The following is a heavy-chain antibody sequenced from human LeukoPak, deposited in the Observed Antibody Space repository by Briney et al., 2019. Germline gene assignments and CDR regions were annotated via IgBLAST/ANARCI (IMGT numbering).Heavy chain of an antibody. D-gene: IGHD2-15*01. CDR3: AREISGGGYFDY. Sequence: GGSLRLSCAASGFTFNYYAMTWVRQAPGKGLEWVSVISDTGGGTYYADSVKGRFAISRDNSKNTLYLQMNSLRAEDTAVYYCAREISGGGYFDYWGQGTLVTVSS. CDR1: GFTFNYYA. CDR2: ISDTGGGT. V-gene: IGHV3-23*01. J-gene: IGHJ4*02.